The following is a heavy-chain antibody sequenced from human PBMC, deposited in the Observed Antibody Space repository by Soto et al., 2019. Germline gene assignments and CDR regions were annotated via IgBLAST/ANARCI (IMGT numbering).Heavy chain of an antibody. CDR1: GFPFSSYV. CDR2: ISYDGSNK. V-gene: IGHV3-30*18. CDR3: AKDTVVTIFYYGMDV. D-gene: IGHD3-10*01. Sequence: GGSLRLSCAASGFPFSSYVMHWVRPAPGKGLEWVAVISYDGSNKYYADSVKGRFTISRDNSKNTLYLQMNSLRAEDTAVYYCAKDTVVTIFYYGMDVWGQGNTVTVSS. J-gene: IGHJ6*02.